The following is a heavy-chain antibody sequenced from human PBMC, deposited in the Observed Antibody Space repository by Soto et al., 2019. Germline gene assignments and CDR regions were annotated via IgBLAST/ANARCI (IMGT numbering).Heavy chain of an antibody. CDR1: GFTFSSYW. D-gene: IGHD1-26*01. V-gene: IGHV3-7*01. Sequence: GGSLRLSCAASGFTFSSYWMSWVRQAPGKGLEWVANIKQDGSEKYYVDSVKGRFTISRDNAKNSLYLQMNSLRAEDTAVYYCAKTKLQYSGSYYFDYWGQGTLVTVSS. CDR3: AKTKLQYSGSYYFDY. CDR2: IKQDGSEK. J-gene: IGHJ4*02.